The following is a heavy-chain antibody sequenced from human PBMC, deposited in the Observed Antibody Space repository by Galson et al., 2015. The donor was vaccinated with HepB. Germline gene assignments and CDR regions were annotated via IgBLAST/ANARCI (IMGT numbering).Heavy chain of an antibody. V-gene: IGHV3-7*05. J-gene: IGHJ4*02. D-gene: IGHD3-22*01. CDR1: GFTFSSYW. CDR2: IKQDGSEK. CDR3: AFGTGDSSGYYLPSYFDY. Sequence: SLRLSCAASGFTFSSYWMSWVRQAPGKGLEWVANIKQDGSEKYYVDSVKGRFTISRDNAKNSLYLQMNSLRAEDTAVYYCAFGTGDSSGYYLPSYFDYWGQVTLVTVSS.